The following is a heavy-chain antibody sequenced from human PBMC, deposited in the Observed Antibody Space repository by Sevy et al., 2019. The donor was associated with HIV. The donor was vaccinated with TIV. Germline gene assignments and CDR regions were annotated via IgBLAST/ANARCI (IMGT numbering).Heavy chain of an antibody. CDR1: GFTFSVYW. D-gene: IGHD3-3*01. Sequence: GGSLRLSCTASGFTFSVYWMAWVRQAPGKGLEWVANINQDGSEMFFVDSVKGRFTISRDNGNNLLYLQMNSLRDDDTAVYYCVRGTYDFWSGYYNGPNYWGQGTLVTVSS. J-gene: IGHJ4*02. V-gene: IGHV3-7*03. CDR2: INQDGSEM. CDR3: VRGTYDFWSGYYNGPNY.